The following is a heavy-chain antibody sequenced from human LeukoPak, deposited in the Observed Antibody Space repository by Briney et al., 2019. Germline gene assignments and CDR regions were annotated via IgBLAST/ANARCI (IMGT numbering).Heavy chain of an antibody. CDR3: ARDYDILTPYDY. V-gene: IGHV3-21*01. CDR1: GFTFSSYS. J-gene: IGHJ4*02. D-gene: IGHD3-9*01. Sequence: GGSLSLSCAASGFTFSSYSMNWVRRAPGKGVGSVSGISSSSTYIYYAHSAKGRFTISRDNAKNSLYLQMNSLRAEDTAVYYCARDYDILTPYDYWGQGPLVTVSS. CDR2: ISSSSTYI.